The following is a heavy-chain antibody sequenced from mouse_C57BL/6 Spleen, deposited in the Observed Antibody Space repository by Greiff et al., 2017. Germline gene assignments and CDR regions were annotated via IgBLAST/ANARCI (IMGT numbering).Heavy chain of an antibody. D-gene: IGHD1-1*01. Sequence: QVQLKQSGAELVRPGASVTLSCKASGYTFTDYEMHWVKQTPVHGLEWIGAIDPETGGTAYNQKFKGKAILTADKSSSTAYMELRSLTSEDSAVYYCTRTEGSSPNWYFDVWGTGTTVTVSS. J-gene: IGHJ1*03. CDR1: GYTFTDYE. CDR3: TRTEGSSPNWYFDV. V-gene: IGHV1-15*01. CDR2: IDPETGGT.